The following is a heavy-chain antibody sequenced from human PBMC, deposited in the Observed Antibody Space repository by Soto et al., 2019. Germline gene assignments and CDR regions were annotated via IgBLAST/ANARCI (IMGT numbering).Heavy chain of an antibody. V-gene: IGHV1-58*01. D-gene: IGHD1-26*01. Sequence: SVKVSCKASGFTFTSSAVQWVRQARGQRLEWIGWIVVGSGNTNYAQKFQERVTITRDMSTSTAYMELSSLRSEDTAVYYCAAETSGSYDYYGMDVWGQGTTVTVSS. J-gene: IGHJ6*02. CDR1: GFTFTSSA. CDR2: IVVGSGNT. CDR3: AAETSGSYDYYGMDV.